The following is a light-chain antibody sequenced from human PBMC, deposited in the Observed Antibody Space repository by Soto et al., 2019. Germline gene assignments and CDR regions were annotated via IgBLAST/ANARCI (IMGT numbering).Light chain of an antibody. J-gene: IGKJ5*01. CDR2: GAS. Sequence: EIVLTQSPGTLSLSPGERATLSCRASQSFSRSFLAWYQQKPGQAPRLLLYGASSRATGIPDRFSGSGSGTDFTLSITSLEPEDFAVYFCQQYATSPFNFGQGTRLEIK. CDR1: QSFSRSF. CDR3: QQYATSPFN. V-gene: IGKV3-20*01.